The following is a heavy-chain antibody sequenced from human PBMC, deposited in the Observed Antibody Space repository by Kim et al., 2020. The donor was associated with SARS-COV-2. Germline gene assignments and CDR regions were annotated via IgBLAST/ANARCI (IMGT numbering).Heavy chain of an antibody. J-gene: IGHJ4*02. D-gene: IGHD3-22*01. CDR2: IYPGDSDT. V-gene: IGHV5-51*01. CDR3: ASMGYYDSSGYYYSGYYFDY. CDR1: GYSFTSYW. Sequence: GESLKISCKGSGYSFTSYWIGWVRQMPGKGLEWMGIIYPGDSDTRYSPSFQGQVTISADKSISTAYLQWSSLKASDTAMYYCASMGYYDSSGYYYSGYYFDYWGQGTLVTVSS.